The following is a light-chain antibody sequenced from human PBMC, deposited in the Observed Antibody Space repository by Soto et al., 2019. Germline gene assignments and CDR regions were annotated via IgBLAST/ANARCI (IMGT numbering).Light chain of an antibody. J-gene: IGKJ5*01. V-gene: IGKV3D-20*01. Sequence: TQSPVTLSVSPGDTATLSCRASQSVSSSYLCWYQQKPGLAPRLLIYDASSRATGIPDRFSGSGSGTDFTLTISRLEPEDFAVYYCQQYGSLITFGQGTRLEIK. CDR2: DAS. CDR1: QSVSSSY. CDR3: QQYGSLIT.